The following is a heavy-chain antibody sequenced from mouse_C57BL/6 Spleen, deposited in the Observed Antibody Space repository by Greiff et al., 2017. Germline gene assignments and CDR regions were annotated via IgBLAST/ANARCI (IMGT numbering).Heavy chain of an antibody. CDR3: VRRGGDYDGWYFDV. D-gene: IGHD2-4*01. CDR2: INPYNGGT. J-gene: IGHJ1*03. CDR1: GYTFTDYY. Sequence: EVQLQQSGPVLVKPGASVKMSCKASGYTFTDYYMNWVKQSHGQSLEWIGVINPYNGGTSYNQKFKGKATLTVDKSSSTAYIELNSLTSEDSSVYYCVRRGGDYDGWYFDVWGTGTTVTVSS. V-gene: IGHV1-19*01.